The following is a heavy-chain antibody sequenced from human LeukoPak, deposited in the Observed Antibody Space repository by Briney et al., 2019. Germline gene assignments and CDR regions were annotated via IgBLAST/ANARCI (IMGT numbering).Heavy chain of an antibody. CDR1: GFTFSSYA. D-gene: IGHD6-6*01. CDR3: ARDRHVPGLYYYYMDV. J-gene: IGHJ6*03. Sequence: GGSLRLSCAASGFTFSSYAMSWVRQAPGKGLEWVSGISGSGGSTYYADSVKGRFTISRDNSKNSLYLQMNSLRLEDTAVYFCARDRHVPGLYYYYMDVWGKGTTVTVSS. V-gene: IGHV3-23*01. CDR2: ISGSGGST.